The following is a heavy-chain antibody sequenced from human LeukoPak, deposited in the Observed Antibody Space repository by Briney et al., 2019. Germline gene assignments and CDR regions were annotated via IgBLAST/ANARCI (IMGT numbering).Heavy chain of an antibody. CDR3: ARARITMVRGVTVTPIDY. CDR1: GGSISSYY. D-gene: IGHD3-10*01. V-gene: IGHV4-34*01. J-gene: IGHJ4*02. Sequence: KPSETLSLTCTVSGGSISSYYWSWIRQPPGKGLEWIGEINHSGSTNYNPSLKSRVTISVDASKNQFSLKLSSVTAADTAVYYCARARITMVRGVTVTPIDYWGQGTLVTVSS. CDR2: INHSGST.